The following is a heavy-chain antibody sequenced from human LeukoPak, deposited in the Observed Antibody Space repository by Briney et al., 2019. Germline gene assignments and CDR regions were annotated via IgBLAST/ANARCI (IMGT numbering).Heavy chain of an antibody. CDR1: GFTFSSYE. J-gene: IGHJ3*02. D-gene: IGHD3-10*01. Sequence: PGGSLRLSCAASGFTFSSYEMNWVRQAPGKGLEWVSYISSSGSTIYYADSVKGRFTISRDNAKNSLYLQMNSLRAEDTAVYYCVRVGLGASLDAFDIWGQGTMVTVSS. CDR3: VRVGLGASLDAFDI. CDR2: ISSSGSTI. V-gene: IGHV3-48*03.